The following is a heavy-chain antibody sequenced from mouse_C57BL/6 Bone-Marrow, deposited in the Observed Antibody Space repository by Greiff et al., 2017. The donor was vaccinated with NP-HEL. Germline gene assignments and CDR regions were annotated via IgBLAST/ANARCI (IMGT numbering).Heavy chain of an antibody. Sequence: ESGAELARPGASVKLSCKASGYTFTSYGISWVKQRTGQGLAWIGEIYPRSGNTYYNEKFKGKATLTADKSSSTAYTELRSLTYEDSAVYFCARSWYYGLMDYWGQGTSVTVSS. D-gene: IGHD1-2*01. J-gene: IGHJ4*01. CDR3: ARSWYYGLMDY. CDR2: IYPRSGNT. V-gene: IGHV1-81*01. CDR1: GYTFTSYG.